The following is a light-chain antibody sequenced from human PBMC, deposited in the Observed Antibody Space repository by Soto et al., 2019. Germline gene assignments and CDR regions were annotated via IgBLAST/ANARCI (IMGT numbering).Light chain of an antibody. CDR1: QSISSY. Sequence: DIQMTQSPSSLSTSVGDRVTITCRASQSISSYLNWYQQKPGKAPKLLIYAASVLQSGVPSRFSGSGSGTDFTLTISSLQTEDFATYYCQQTYSTPRTFGQGTKLEIK. CDR3: QQTYSTPRT. J-gene: IGKJ2*01. V-gene: IGKV1-39*01. CDR2: AAS.